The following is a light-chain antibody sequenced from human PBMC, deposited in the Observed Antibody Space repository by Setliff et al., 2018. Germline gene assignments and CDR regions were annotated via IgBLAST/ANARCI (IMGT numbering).Light chain of an antibody. CDR3: SSYTTSCTYV. Sequence: QSALTQPASVSGSPGQWITISCSGTSSDVGGYNYVSWYQQHPGKAPKLMIYDVTNRPSGISNRFSGSKSGNTASLTISGLPAEDDADYYCSSYTTSCTYVFGTGTNVTVL. J-gene: IGLJ1*01. V-gene: IGLV2-14*03. CDR1: SSDVGGYNY. CDR2: DVT.